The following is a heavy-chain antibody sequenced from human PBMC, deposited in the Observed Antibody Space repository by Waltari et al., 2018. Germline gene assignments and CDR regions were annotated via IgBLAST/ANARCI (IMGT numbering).Heavy chain of an antibody. CDR2: INHSVST. V-gene: IGHV4-34*01. Sequence: QVQLQQVGAGLLKPSETLSLTCAVYGGSFSGYYWSWISQPPGKGLVWIGEINHSVSTNYNPSLKSRVTISVDTSKNQFSLKLSSVTAADTAVYYCARGSAEMATGDWGQGTLVTVSS. D-gene: IGHD5-12*01. J-gene: IGHJ4*02. CDR1: GGSFSGYY. CDR3: ARGSAEMATGD.